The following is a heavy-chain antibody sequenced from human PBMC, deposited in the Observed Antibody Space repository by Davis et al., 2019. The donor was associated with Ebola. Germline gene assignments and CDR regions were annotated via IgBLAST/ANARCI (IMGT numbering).Heavy chain of an antibody. CDR1: GFTFSSYG. J-gene: IGHJ4*02. CDR2: ITGSGGSA. Sequence: GGSLRLSCAASGFTFSSYGMHWVRQAPGKGLEWVSAITGSGGSAYYADSVKGRFTISRDNAKNSLYLQMNSLRAEDTAVYYCASPYDSSGYYYHYWGQGTLVTVSS. D-gene: IGHD3-22*01. V-gene: IGHV3-21*01. CDR3: ASPYDSSGYYYHY.